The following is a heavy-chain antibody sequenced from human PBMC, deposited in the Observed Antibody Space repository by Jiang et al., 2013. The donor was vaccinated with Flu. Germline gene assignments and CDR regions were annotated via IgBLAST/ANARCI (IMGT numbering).Heavy chain of an antibody. CDR3: AREGGGYYDSSGYYLLDC. CDR1: GGTFSSYA. Sequence: SGAEVKKPGSSVKVSCKASGGTFSSYAISWVRQAPGQGLEWMGGIIPIFGTANYAQKFQGRVTITADKSTSTAYMELSSLRSEDTAVYYCAREGGGYYDSSGYYLLDCWGQGTLVTVSS. J-gene: IGHJ4*02. CDR2: IIPIFGTA. V-gene: IGHV1-69*06. D-gene: IGHD3-22*01.